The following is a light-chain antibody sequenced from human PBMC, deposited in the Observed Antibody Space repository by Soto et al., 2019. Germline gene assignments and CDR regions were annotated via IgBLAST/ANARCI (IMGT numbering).Light chain of an antibody. CDR3: SSYTSSSTYV. CDR1: SSDVGAYKY. J-gene: IGLJ1*01. CDR2: EVS. V-gene: IGLV2-14*01. Sequence: QSALTQPASVSGSPGQSITISCTGTSSDVGAYKYVSWYQQDPGKAPKLLIYEVSNRPSGVSNRFSASKSGNTASLTISGLKAEDADDYYCSSYTSSSTYVFGTGTKV.